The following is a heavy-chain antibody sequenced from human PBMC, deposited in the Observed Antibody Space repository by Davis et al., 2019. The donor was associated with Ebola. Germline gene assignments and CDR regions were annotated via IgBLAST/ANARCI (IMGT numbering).Heavy chain of an antibody. CDR2: IYTSGST. V-gene: IGHV4-61*09. J-gene: IGHJ4*02. CDR3: ARGDLGQLVAFDY. D-gene: IGHD6-6*01. CDR1: GGSISSGSYY. Sequence: PSETLSLTCTVSGGSISSGSYYWSWIRQPAGKGLEWIGHIYTSGSTNYNPSLKSRVTISVDTSKNQFSLKLSSVTAADTAVYYCARGDLGQLVAFDYWGQGTLVTVSS.